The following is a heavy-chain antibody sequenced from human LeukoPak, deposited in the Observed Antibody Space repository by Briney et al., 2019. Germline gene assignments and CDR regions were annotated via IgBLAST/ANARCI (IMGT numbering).Heavy chain of an antibody. D-gene: IGHD3-3*01. Sequence: GASVKVSCKASGYTFTSYGISWVRQAPGQGLEWMGWISAYNGNTNYAQKLRGRVTMTTDTSTSTAYMELRSLRSDDTAVYYCARGGYDFWSGYWRGGGNGMDVWGQGTTVTVSS. J-gene: IGHJ6*02. CDR1: GYTFTSYG. CDR2: ISAYNGNT. V-gene: IGHV1-18*01. CDR3: ARGGYDFWSGYWRGGGNGMDV.